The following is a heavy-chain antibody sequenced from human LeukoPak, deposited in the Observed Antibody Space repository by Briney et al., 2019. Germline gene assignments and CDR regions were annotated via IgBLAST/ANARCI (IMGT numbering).Heavy chain of an antibody. Sequence: GGSLRLSCAAPGFTFDDYAMHWVRQAPGKGLEWVSGISWNSGSIGYADSVKGRFTISRDNAKNSLYLQMNSLRAEDTALYYCAKDLGVVVAATLPDYWGQGTLVTVSS. D-gene: IGHD2-15*01. J-gene: IGHJ4*02. CDR1: GFTFDDYA. V-gene: IGHV3-9*01. CDR2: ISWNSGSI. CDR3: AKDLGVVVAATLPDY.